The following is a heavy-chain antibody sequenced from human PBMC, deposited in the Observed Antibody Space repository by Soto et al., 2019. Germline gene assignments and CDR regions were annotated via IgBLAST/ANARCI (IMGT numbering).Heavy chain of an antibody. CDR2: INAGRGQT. CDR3: ARWIDNGYFDY. D-gene: IGHD4-17*01. Sequence: QGQLVQSGAEVKKLGASVKVSCGTSGFSFTSYSFHWVRQAPAQGLQWMGWINAGRGQTKYSQQFQGRVTFTWDTSANTVYMELSRLTSEDTSVFYCARWIDNGYFDYWGQGTLVTVSA. CDR1: GFSFTSYS. J-gene: IGHJ4*02. V-gene: IGHV1-3*01.